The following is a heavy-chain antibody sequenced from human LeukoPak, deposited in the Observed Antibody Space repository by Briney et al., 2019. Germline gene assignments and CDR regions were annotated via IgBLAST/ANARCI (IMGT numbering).Heavy chain of an antibody. Sequence: ASVKVSCKASGYTFTDYYIHWVRQAPGQGLEWMGWIIPNSGDTNYAQKFQGRVTTTRDTSISTAYMELTSLRYDDAAVYYCARSACSRTTCPDYWGQGTLVTISS. CDR1: GYTFTDYY. CDR2: IIPNSGDT. V-gene: IGHV1-2*02. CDR3: ARSACSRTTCPDY. D-gene: IGHD2-2*01. J-gene: IGHJ4*02.